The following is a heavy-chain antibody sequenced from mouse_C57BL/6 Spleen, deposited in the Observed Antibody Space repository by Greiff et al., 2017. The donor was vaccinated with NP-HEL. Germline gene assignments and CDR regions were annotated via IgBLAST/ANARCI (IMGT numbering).Heavy chain of an antibody. J-gene: IGHJ1*03. Sequence: QVQLQQSGTELVKPGASVKLSCKASGYTFTSYWMHWVKQRPGQGLEWIGNINPSNGGTNYNEKFKSKATLTVDKSSSTAYMQLSSLTSEDSAVYYCAREDFYSFITTDGYFDVWGTGTTVTVSS. V-gene: IGHV1-53*01. CDR2: INPSNGGT. CDR3: AREDFYSFITTDGYFDV. D-gene: IGHD1-1*01. CDR1: GYTFTSYW.